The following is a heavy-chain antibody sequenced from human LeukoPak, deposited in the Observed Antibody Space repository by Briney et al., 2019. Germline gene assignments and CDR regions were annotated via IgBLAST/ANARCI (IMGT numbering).Heavy chain of an antibody. Sequence: SETLSLTCTVSGGSISSYYWGWIRQPPGKGLEWIGSIYYSGSTYYNPSLKSRVTLSVDTSKNQFSLKLSSVTAADTAVYYCARVGYDYVWGSYRYSWFDPWGQGTLVTVSS. V-gene: IGHV4-39*07. CDR3: ARVGYDYVWGSYRYSWFDP. D-gene: IGHD3-16*02. CDR1: GGSISSYY. CDR2: IYYSGST. J-gene: IGHJ5*02.